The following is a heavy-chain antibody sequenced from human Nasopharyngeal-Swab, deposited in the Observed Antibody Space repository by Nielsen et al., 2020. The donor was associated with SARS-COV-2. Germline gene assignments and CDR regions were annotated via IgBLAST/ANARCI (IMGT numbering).Heavy chain of an antibody. V-gene: IGHV3-23*01. CDR3: AKDMAAGYFFDF. D-gene: IGHD6-13*01. Sequence: GESLKISCAGSGFTFRSYAMSWVRQAPGKGLEWVSAIRGSGITTYYADSVKGRFTISRDNSKNTVYLQMDSLRAEDAAIYYCAKDMAAGYFFDFWGQGTLVTVSS. CDR2: IRGSGITT. CDR1: GFTFRSYA. J-gene: IGHJ4*02.